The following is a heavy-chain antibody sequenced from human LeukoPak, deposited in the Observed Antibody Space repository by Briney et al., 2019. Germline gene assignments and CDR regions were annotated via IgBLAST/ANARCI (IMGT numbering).Heavy chain of an antibody. Sequence: SETLSLTCAVYGGSFSGYYWSWIRQPPGKGLEWIGEINHSGSTNYNPSLKSRVTISVDTSKNQFSLKLSSVTAADTAVYYCARMYYFDSASDNWFDPWGQGTLVTVSS. CDR3: ARMYYFDSASDNWFDP. V-gene: IGHV4-34*01. CDR2: INHSGST. D-gene: IGHD3-10*01. J-gene: IGHJ5*02. CDR1: GGSFSGYY.